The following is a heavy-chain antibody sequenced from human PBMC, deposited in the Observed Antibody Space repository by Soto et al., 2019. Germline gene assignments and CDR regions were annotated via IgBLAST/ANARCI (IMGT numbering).Heavy chain of an antibody. Sequence: PSETLSLTCTVSAGSITSYYWSWIRQPPGKGLEWIGYVYFSGSSKYNPSLKSRITISVDRSKNQFSLKLSSVTAADTAVYYCAGSGYGSGSYPVLYWGQGTLVTVSS. J-gene: IGHJ4*02. CDR3: AGSGYGSGSYPVLY. CDR1: AGSITSYY. D-gene: IGHD3-10*01. V-gene: IGHV4-59*01. CDR2: VYFSGSS.